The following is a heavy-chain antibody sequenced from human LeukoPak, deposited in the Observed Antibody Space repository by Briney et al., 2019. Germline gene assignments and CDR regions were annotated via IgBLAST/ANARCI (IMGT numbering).Heavy chain of an antibody. J-gene: IGHJ4*02. CDR2: ISYDGSNK. CDR1: GFTFSSYG. CDR3: AKDLTQQLGRFDY. D-gene: IGHD6-13*01. V-gene: IGHV3-30*18. Sequence: PGGSLRLSCAASGFTFSSYGMHWVRQAPGKGLEWVAVISYDGSNKYYADSVKGRFTISRDNSKNTLYLQMNSLRAEDTAVYYCAKDLTQQLGRFDYWGQGTLVTVSS.